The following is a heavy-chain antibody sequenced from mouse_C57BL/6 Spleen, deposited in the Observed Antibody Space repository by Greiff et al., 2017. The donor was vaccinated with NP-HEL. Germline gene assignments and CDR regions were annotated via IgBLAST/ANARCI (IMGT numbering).Heavy chain of an antibody. CDR3: ARRGLLYYFDY. J-gene: IGHJ2*01. Sequence: VQLKQSGPVLVKPGASVKMSCKASGYTFTDYYMNWVKQSHGKSLEWIGVINPYNGGTSYNQKFKGKATLTVDKSSSTAYMELSSLTSEDSAVYYCARRGLLYYFDYWGQGTTLTVSS. CDR1: GYTFTDYY. D-gene: IGHD3-3*01. CDR2: INPYNGGT. V-gene: IGHV1-19*01.